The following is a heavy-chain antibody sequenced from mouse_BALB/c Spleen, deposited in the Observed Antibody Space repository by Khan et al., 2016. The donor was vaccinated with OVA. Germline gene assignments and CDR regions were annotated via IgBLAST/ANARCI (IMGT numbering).Heavy chain of an antibody. D-gene: IGHD3-2*02. Sequence: QVQLKQSGAELVRPGASVKLSCKTSGYIFTNYWIHWVKQRSGQGLEWIARIYPGTDNTYYSEKVRDKATLTADKSSSTAYMQLSSLKSEDSAIYFCAREEALYYFDYWGQGTTLTVSS. CDR3: AREEALYYFDY. J-gene: IGHJ2*01. CDR1: GYIFTNYW. CDR2: IYPGTDNT. V-gene: IGHV1-76*01.